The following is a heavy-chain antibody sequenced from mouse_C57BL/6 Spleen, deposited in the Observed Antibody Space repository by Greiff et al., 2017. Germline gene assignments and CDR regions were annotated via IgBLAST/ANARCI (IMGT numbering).Heavy chain of an antibody. D-gene: IGHD1-1*01. Sequence: DVKLVESGGGLVKPGGSLKLSCAASGFTFSDYGMHWVRQAPEKGLEWVAYISSGSSTIYYAATVKGRFTISRDNAKNTLFLQMTSLRSEDTAMYYCARKIDYYGSNHYAMDYWGQGTSVTVSS. CDR1: GFTFSDYG. J-gene: IGHJ4*01. V-gene: IGHV5-17*01. CDR2: ISSGSSTI. CDR3: ARKIDYYGSNHYAMDY.